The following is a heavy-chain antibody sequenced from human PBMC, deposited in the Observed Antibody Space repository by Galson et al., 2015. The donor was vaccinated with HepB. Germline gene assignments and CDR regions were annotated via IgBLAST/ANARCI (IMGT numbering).Heavy chain of an antibody. Sequence: SLRLSCAASGFTFSSYSMNWVRQAPGKGLEWVSSISSSSSYIYYADSEKGRFTISRDNAKNSLYLQMNSLRAEDTAVYYCARDTRGSTFLRYYGMDVWGQGTTVTVSS. V-gene: IGHV3-21*01. CDR2: ISSSSSYI. D-gene: IGHD1-26*01. CDR1: GFTFSSYS. CDR3: ARDTRGSTFLRYYGMDV. J-gene: IGHJ6*02.